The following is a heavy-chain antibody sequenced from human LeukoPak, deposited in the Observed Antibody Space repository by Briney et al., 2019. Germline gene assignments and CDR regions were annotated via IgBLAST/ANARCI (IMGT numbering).Heavy chain of an antibody. CDR3: ARGDGYYDFWSGYYHFDY. Sequence: KPSETLSLTCTVSGGSISSSSYYWGWIRQPPGKGLEWIGSIYYSGSTYYNPSLKSRVTISVDTSKNQFSLKLSSVTAADTAVYYCARGDGYYDFWSGYYHFDYWGQGTLVTVSS. J-gene: IGHJ4*02. CDR2: IYYSGST. D-gene: IGHD3-3*01. V-gene: IGHV4-39*01. CDR1: GGSISSSSYY.